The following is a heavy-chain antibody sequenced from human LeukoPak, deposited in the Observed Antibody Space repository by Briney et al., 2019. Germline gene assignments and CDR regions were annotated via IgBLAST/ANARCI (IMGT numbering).Heavy chain of an antibody. J-gene: IGHJ3*02. D-gene: IGHD3-22*01. V-gene: IGHV1-69*05. CDR1: EGTFSSYA. Sequence: GASVKVSCKASEGTFSSYAISWVRQAPGQGLEWMGGIIPIFGTANYAQKFQGRVTITTDESTSTAYMELSSLRSEDTAVYYCARDLRLTDAFDIWGQGTMVTVSS. CDR3: ARDLRLTDAFDI. CDR2: IIPIFGTA.